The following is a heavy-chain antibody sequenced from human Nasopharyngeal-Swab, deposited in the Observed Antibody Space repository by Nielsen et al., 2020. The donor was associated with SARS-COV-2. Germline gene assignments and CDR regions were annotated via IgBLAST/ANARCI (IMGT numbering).Heavy chain of an antibody. CDR2: LYYSGST. CDR1: GGSISSYY. D-gene: IGHD5-18*01. CDR3: ARVGVGLRYGDAFDI. V-gene: IGHV4-59*01. Sequence: SDTLSLTCTVSGGSISSYYWSWIRQPPGKGLEWIGYLYYSGSTNYNPSLKSRVTISVDTSKNQFSLKLSSVTAADTAVYYCARVGVGLRYGDAFDIWGQGTMVTVSS. J-gene: IGHJ3*02.